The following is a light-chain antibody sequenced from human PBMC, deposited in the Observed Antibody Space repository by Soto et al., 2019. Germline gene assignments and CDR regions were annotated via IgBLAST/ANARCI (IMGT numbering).Light chain of an antibody. Sequence: DIQMTQSPSSVSASIGERVTITCRASQGIGRWLAWYQQKPGKAPELLIYAASSLQSGVPSRFSGSGSGTDFALTISNLQPEDFATYYCQQVYSFPPHTCGGGTKVEIK. CDR1: QGIGRW. CDR2: AAS. V-gene: IGKV1-12*01. CDR3: QQVYSFPPHT. J-gene: IGKJ4*01.